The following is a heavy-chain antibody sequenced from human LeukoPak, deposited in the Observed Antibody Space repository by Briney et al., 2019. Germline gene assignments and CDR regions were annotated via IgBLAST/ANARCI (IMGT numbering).Heavy chain of an antibody. V-gene: IGHV3-30*18. CDR3: AKDRRSVVVTAIDY. CDR2: ISYDGSKK. CDR1: GFTFNSYW. J-gene: IGHJ4*02. D-gene: IGHD2-21*02. Sequence: GGSLRLSCAASGFTFNSYWMVWFRQAPGKGLEWVAVISYDGSKKYYSGSVKGRFTISRDTSKNTPYLQMNSLRAEDTAVYYCAKDRRSVVVTAIDYWGQGTLVTVSS.